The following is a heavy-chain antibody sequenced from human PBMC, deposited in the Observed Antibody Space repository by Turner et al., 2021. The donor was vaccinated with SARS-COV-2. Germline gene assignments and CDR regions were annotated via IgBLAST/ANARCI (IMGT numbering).Heavy chain of an antibody. V-gene: IGHV3-23*01. J-gene: IGHJ6*02. CDR1: GFIFNSYA. CDR2: MSGSGGST. CDR3: AKETFVGPDCSGDSCYYYWLDV. Sequence: EAVLLVSGGGWVQPGGSLLLTCAAAGFIFNSYAMSGVRQAPGKGVEWVSAMSGSGGSTYYADSVKGRFTISRDNSKNTLYVQMNSLRAEDTAVYYCAKETFVGPDCSGDSCYYYWLDVWGQGTMVTVSS. D-gene: IGHD2-15*01.